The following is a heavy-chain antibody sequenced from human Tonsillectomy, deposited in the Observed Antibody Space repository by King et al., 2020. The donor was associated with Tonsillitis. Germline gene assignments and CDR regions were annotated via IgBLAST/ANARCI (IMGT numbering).Heavy chain of an antibody. J-gene: IGHJ3*02. CDR3: ATVRWVTFSSGEGAVDS. V-gene: IGHV3-53*01. CDR1: GFSVSSNY. D-gene: IGHD3-10*01. CDR2: INIGGDT. Sequence: VQLVESGGGVIQPGGSLRLSCAASGFSVSSNYMIWVRQAPGKGLEWVSLINIGGDTYYADSVKGRFTISSVNSKNPVYLQMTSLRAEDTAVYYCATVRWVTFSSGEGAVDSWGRGTMVTVSS.